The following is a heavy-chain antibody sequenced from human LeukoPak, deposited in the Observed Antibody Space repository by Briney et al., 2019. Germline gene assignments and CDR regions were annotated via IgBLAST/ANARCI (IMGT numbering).Heavy chain of an antibody. Sequence: SETLSLTCAVYGGSFSGYYWSWIRQPPGKGLEWIGEINHSGSTNYNPSLKSRVTISVDTSKNQFSLKLSSVTAADTAVYYCAREVYSYSSGWYYFDYWGQGTLVTVSP. CDR2: INHSGST. J-gene: IGHJ4*02. CDR1: GGSFSGYY. V-gene: IGHV4-34*01. D-gene: IGHD6-19*01. CDR3: AREVYSYSSGWYYFDY.